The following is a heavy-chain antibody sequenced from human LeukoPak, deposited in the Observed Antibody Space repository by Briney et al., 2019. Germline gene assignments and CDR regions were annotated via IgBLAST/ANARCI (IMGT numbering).Heavy chain of an antibody. J-gene: IGHJ4*02. CDR3: VTSVGDLYFFDF. Sequence: GGSLRLSCAASGFTFSSYGMHWVRQAPGKGLEWVAVIWSDGRNKYYGDSVKGRFTISRDNSKKTLYMQMNSLRAEDTAVYYCVTSVGDLYFFDFWGQGTLVTVSS. CDR1: GFTFSSYG. V-gene: IGHV3-33*01. D-gene: IGHD3-16*01. CDR2: IWSDGRNK.